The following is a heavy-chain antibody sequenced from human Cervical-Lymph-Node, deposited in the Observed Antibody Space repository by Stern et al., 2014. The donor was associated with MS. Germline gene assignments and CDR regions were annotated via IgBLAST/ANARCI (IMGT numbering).Heavy chain of an antibody. D-gene: IGHD4/OR15-4a*01. CDR1: GFSFSIYS. CDR3: ARDLANDY. J-gene: IGHJ4*02. CDR2: IDSRGTTI. V-gene: IGHV3-48*02. Sequence: VQLVESGGGLVQPGGSLRLSCAASGFSFSIYSMSWVRQTPGKGLEWVSYIDSRGTTINHADSGKGRFTISRDNAKNSLYLQMNSLRDEDTAVYYCARDLANDYWGQGTLVTVSS.